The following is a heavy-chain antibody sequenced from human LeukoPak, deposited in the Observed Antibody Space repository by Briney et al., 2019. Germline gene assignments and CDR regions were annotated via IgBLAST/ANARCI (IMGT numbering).Heavy chain of an antibody. CDR3: ARKETVGATPPDY. CDR2: IHISGRT. Sequence: SETLSLTCTVSRGSISSHYWSWIRQPPGKGLEWIGYIHISGRTNSNPALKSRVTISVDTSKNQFSLKLNSVTAADTAVYYCARKETVGATPPDYWGQGTLVTVSS. V-gene: IGHV4-59*11. J-gene: IGHJ4*02. D-gene: IGHD1-26*01. CDR1: RGSISSHY.